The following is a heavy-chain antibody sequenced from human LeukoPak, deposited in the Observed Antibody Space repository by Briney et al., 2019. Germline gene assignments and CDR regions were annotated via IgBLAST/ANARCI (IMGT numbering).Heavy chain of an antibody. V-gene: IGHV3-30-3*01. D-gene: IGHD1-7*01. J-gene: IGHJ4*02. CDR2: ISYDGSNK. CDR3: ARAGGTRYYFDY. CDR1: GFTFSSYA. Sequence: GGSLRLSCAASGFTFSSYAMHWVRQALGNGLEWVAVISYDGSNKYYADSVKGRFTISRDNSKNTLYLQMNSLRAEDTAVYYCARAGGTRYYFDYWGQGTLVTVSS.